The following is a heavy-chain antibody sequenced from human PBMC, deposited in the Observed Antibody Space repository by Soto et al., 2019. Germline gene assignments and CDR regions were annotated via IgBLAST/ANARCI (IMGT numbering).Heavy chain of an antibody. J-gene: IGHJ4*02. V-gene: IGHV1-18*01. CDR3: ARDYSSGWYRARYFDY. CDR1: GYTFTSYG. Sequence: ASVKVSCKASGYTFTSYGISWVRQAPGQGLEWMGWISAYNGNTNYAQKLQGRVTMTTDTSTSTAYMELRSLRSDDTAVYYCARDYSSGWYRARYFDYWGQGTLVTVS. D-gene: IGHD6-19*01. CDR2: ISAYNGNT.